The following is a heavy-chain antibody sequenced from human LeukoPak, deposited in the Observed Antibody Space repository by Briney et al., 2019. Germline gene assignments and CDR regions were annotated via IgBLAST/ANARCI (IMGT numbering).Heavy chain of an antibody. V-gene: IGHV3-30*18. Sequence: GGSLRLSCVASGFSFRSYGMHWVRQAPGKGLEWVAVISYDGSNKYYADSVKGRFTISRDNSKNTLYLQMNSLRAEDTAVYYCVKDQHSSSPPDYWGQGTLVTVSS. J-gene: IGHJ4*02. D-gene: IGHD6-13*01. CDR3: VKDQHSSSPPDY. CDR2: ISYDGSNK. CDR1: GFSFRSYG.